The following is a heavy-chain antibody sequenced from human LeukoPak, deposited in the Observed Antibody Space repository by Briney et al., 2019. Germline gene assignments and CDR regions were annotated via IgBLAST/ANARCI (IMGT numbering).Heavy chain of an antibody. CDR3: AREWSEGTLTMVRGVPGTFLD. J-gene: IGHJ4*02. CDR2: IIPIFGTA. CDR1: GDSFKGLH. Sequence: SVKVSCKASGDSFKGLHISWVRQAPGQGLEWMGGIIPIFGTANYAQKFQGRVTITADESTSTAYMELSSLRSEDTAVYYCAREWSEGTLTMVRGVPGTFLDWGQGTLVTVSS. D-gene: IGHD3-10*01. V-gene: IGHV1-69*13.